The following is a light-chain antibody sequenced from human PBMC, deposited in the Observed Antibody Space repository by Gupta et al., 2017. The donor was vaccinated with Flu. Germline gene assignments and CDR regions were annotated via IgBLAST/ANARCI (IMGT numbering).Light chain of an antibody. J-gene: IGKJ3*01. V-gene: IGKV3-11*01. CDR2: GAS. CDR3: QQRSGS. Sequence: EIVLTQSPATLSLSPGERATLSCRASQSVSSYLAWYQQKPGQAPRLLIYGASNRATGIPARFSGSGSGTDFTLTISSLEPEDFAVYYCQQRSGSFGPGTKVDIK. CDR1: QSVSSY.